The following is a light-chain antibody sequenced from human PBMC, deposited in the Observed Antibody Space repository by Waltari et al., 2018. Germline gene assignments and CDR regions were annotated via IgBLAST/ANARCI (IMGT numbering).Light chain of an antibody. CDR1: SSDVGGYNY. J-gene: IGLJ2*01. V-gene: IGLV2-14*03. CDR3: ISYSRATPGNVV. Sequence: SALPQPASVSGSLGQSITSSCPGTSSDVGGYNYVPWYQQHPGKAPKLMIHDVTDRPSGVSIRFSGSKSGNTAYLTISGLQADDEADYYCISYSRATPGNVVIGGGTKLTVL. CDR2: DVT.